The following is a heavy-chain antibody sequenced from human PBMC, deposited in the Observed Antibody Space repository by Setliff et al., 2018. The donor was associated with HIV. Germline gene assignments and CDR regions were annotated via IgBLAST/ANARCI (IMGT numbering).Heavy chain of an antibody. CDR2: IYYTGST. V-gene: IGHV4-59*01. J-gene: IGHJ3*01. CDR3: ARVQMAYAAFDV. Sequence: SETLSLTCTVSGGSITSYFWSWIRQPPGKGLEWIAYIYYTGSTNYNPSLKSRVTISLDTSNNQFSLKLSSVTAADTAVYYCARVQMAYAAFDVWGQGTMVTVSS. D-gene: IGHD4-17*01. CDR1: GGSITSYF.